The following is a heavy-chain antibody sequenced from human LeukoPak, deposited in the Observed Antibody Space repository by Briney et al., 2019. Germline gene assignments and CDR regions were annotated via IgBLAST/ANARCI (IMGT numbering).Heavy chain of an antibody. CDR3: ARRGVVIRVILVGFHKEAFYFDS. CDR1: GLTLSNYG. Sequence: GGPLRLSCAVSGLTLSNYGMSRVRPAPGKGLEWVAGHSDSCGSTKYADAVKGRFTISRDNPKNTLYLQMNSLRAEDTAVYFCARRGVVIRVILVGFHKEAFYFDSWGQGALVTVSS. V-gene: IGHV3-23*01. D-gene: IGHD3-22*01. J-gene: IGHJ4*02. CDR2: HSDSCGST.